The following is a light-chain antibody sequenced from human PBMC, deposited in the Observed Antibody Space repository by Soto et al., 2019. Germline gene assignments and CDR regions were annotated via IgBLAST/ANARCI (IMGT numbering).Light chain of an antibody. CDR3: QQYGSSPPYT. J-gene: IGKJ2*01. V-gene: IGKV3-20*01. Sequence: EIGWTQAPGTLSLSPGERATLSCRASQSVSSSYLAWDQQKPGEAPRLLIYGASSRATSIPDRFSGSGSGTDFTLTISRLEPEDFTVYDCQQYGSSPPYTFGQGTKLDIK. CDR2: GAS. CDR1: QSVSSSY.